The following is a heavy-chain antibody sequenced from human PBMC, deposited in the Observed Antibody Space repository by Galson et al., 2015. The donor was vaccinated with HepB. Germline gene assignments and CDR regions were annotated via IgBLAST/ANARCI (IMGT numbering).Heavy chain of an antibody. J-gene: IGHJ6*02. CDR2: IYPGDSDT. CDR3: AREEVDILTGYSKSYYYYGMDV. D-gene: IGHD3-9*01. Sequence: QSGAEVKKPGESLKISCKGSGYSFTSYWIGWVRRMPGKGLEWMGIIYPGDSDTRYSPSFQGQVTISADKSISTAYLQWSSLKASDTAMYYCAREEVDILTGYSKSYYYYGMDVWGQGTSVTVSS. CDR1: GYSFTSYW. V-gene: IGHV5-51*01.